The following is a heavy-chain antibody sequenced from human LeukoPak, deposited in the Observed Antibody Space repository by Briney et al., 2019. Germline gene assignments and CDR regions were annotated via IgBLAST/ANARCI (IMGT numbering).Heavy chain of an antibody. V-gene: IGHV3-13*04. CDR1: GFTFSSYD. CDR2: IGTTGDT. CDR3: ARGLYYYDSSGYYGDTFDI. D-gene: IGHD3-22*01. J-gene: IGHJ3*02. Sequence: GGSLRLSCAASGFTFSSYDMHWFRQPTGKGLEWVSGIGTTGDTYYPGSVKGRFTISRENAKNALYLQMNSLRAGDTAVYYCARGLYYYDSSGYYGDTFDIWGQGTMVIVSS.